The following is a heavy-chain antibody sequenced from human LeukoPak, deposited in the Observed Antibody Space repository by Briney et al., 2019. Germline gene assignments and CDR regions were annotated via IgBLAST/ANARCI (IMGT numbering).Heavy chain of an antibody. CDR1: GYSISSGYY. CDR2: IYHSGST. Sequence: PSETLSLTCAVSGYSISSGYYWGWIRQPPGKGLEGIGSIYHSGSTYYNESLKSRVTISVDTSKNQVTLTLSSVTAADTAVYYCARPNRPRGGYDFWSGYFVAFDIWGQGTMVTASS. J-gene: IGHJ3*02. V-gene: IGHV4-38-2*01. D-gene: IGHD3-3*01. CDR3: ARPNRPRGGYDFWSGYFVAFDI.